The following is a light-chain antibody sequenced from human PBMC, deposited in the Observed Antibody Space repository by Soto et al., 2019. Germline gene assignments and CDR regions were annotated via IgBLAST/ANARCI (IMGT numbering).Light chain of an antibody. J-gene: IGLJ2*01. CDR1: SNDIGEYHY. CDR2: EVT. Sequence: QLVLTQPPSASGSPGQSVTIPCTGTSNDIGEYHYVSWYQQHPGKAPKLMIYEVTQRPSGVPHRFSGSKSGNTASLTVSGLQPEDEADYYCTSYAGSDNPVLFGGGTKLTVL. CDR3: TSYAGSDNPVL. V-gene: IGLV2-8*01.